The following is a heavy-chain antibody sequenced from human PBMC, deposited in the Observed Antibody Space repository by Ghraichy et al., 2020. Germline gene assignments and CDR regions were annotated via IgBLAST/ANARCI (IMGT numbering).Heavy chain of an antibody. J-gene: IGHJ6*02. CDR1: GGSFSGYY. V-gene: IGHV4-34*01. Sequence: SETLSLTCAVYGGSFSGYYWSWIRQPPGKGLEWIGEINHSGSTNYNPSLKSRVTISVDTSKNQFSLKLSSVTAADTAVYYCARVRGYDDNHYGMDVWGQGTTVTVSS. CDR2: INHSGST. CDR3: ARVRGYDDNHYGMDV. D-gene: IGHD5-12*01.